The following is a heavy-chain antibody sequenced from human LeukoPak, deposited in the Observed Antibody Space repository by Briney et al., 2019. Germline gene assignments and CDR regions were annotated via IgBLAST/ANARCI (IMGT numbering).Heavy chain of an antibody. CDR2: VSYSGSP. D-gene: IGHD4-11*01. J-gene: IGHJ4*02. CDR3: ARPLTGYSNSFVF. Sequence: SETLSLTCTVSGGSIRSSSYYWGWIRQPPGKGLEWLGSVSYSGSPYYNPSLKSRVTISIDTSKNQFSLRLTSVTAADTAVSYCARPLTGYSNSFVFWGQGTLVTVSS. V-gene: IGHV4-39*01. CDR1: GGSIRSSSYY.